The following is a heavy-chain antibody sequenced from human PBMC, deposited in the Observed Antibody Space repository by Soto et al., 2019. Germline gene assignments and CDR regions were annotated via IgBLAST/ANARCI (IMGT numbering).Heavy chain of an antibody. D-gene: IGHD2-2*01. CDR2: IYSGGST. Sequence: GGSLRLSCAASGFTVSSNYMSWVRQAPGKGLEWVSVIYSGGSTYYADSVKGRFTISRDNSKNTLYLQMNSLRAEDTAVYYCARDRWGVVPAATVHYYYYYGMDVWGQGTTVTVSS. CDR1: GFTVSSNY. CDR3: ARDRWGVVPAATVHYYYYYGMDV. V-gene: IGHV3-53*01. J-gene: IGHJ6*02.